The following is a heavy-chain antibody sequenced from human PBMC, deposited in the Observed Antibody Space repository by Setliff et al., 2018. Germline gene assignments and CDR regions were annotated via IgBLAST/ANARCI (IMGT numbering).Heavy chain of an antibody. J-gene: IGHJ4*02. D-gene: IGHD5-12*01. CDR1: GGSMSSYY. V-gene: IGHV4-59*01. CDR3: ARGGTFRYFDY. Sequence: PSETLSLTCTVSGGSMSSYYWSWVRQPPRKGLEWIGYIYHSGNTNYNPSLKSQVTMSVDTSKNQFSLKLRSVTAADTAVYYCARGGTFRYFDYWGQGTPVTVSS. CDR2: IYHSGNT.